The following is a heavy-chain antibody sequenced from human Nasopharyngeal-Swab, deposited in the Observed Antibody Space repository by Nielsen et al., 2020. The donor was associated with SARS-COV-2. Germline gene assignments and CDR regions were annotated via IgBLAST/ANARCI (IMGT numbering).Heavy chain of an antibody. Sequence: GGSPRRSCAASGFTFTSYGMNWVRPAPGKGLEWVPGKSDTGDNTYYADSVMGRFTISRDSSKNTLYLQMNSLRAEGPAVYYCAKDSGAGFCDGGSCFPTNHWGQGTLVTVSS. V-gene: IGHV3-23*01. CDR3: AKDSGAGFCDGGSCFPTNH. J-gene: IGHJ5*02. CDR1: GFTFTSYG. D-gene: IGHD2-15*01. CDR2: KSDTGDNT.